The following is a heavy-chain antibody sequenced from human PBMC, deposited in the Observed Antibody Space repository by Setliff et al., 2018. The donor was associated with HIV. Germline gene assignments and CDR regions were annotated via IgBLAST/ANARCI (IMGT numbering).Heavy chain of an antibody. CDR2: IIPNSAGT. J-gene: IGHJ3*02. D-gene: IGHD2-8*01. CDR1: GYTFTGYF. V-gene: IGHV1-2*06. CDR3: ATKVYCTNGVCLDAFDI. Sequence: VASVKVSCKASGYTFTGYFIHWVRQAPGQGLEWMGRIIPNSAGTNYAQKFQGRVTMTRDTSISTAYMELSRLRSDDTAVYYCATKVYCTNGVCLDAFDIWGQGTMVTVS.